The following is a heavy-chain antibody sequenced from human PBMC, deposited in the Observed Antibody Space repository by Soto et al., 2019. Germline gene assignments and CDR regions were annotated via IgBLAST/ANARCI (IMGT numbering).Heavy chain of an antibody. J-gene: IGHJ6*02. CDR1: GGTFSSYA. CDR3: AREESFYYGMDV. CDR2: IIPIFGTA. Sequence: ASVKVSCKASGGTFSSYAISWVRQAPGQGLEWMGGIIPIFGTANYAQKFQGRVTITADKSTSTAHMELSSLRSEDTAADYCAREESFYYGMDVWGQGTTVTVS. V-gene: IGHV1-69*06.